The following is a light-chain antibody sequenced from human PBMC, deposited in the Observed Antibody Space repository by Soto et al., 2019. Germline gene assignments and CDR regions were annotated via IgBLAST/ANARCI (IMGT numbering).Light chain of an antibody. CDR2: EVS. CDR1: SSDVGGYNY. J-gene: IGLJ2*01. CDR3: ISYTSSSTLVV. V-gene: IGLV2-14*01. Sequence: QSALTQPASVSGSPGQSITISCTGTSSDVGGYNYVSWYQQHPGKAPKLMIYEVSNRPSGVSNRFSGSKSGNTASLTISGLQTDDKADYHCISYTSSSTLVVFGGGTKLTVL.